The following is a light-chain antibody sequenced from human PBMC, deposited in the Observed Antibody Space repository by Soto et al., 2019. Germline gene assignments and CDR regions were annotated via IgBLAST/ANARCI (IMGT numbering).Light chain of an antibody. J-gene: IGKJ4*01. CDR2: DAS. CDR1: QSVRSY. CDR3: PQRSNWPLT. V-gene: IGKV3-11*01. Sequence: LTQSPATLSLSPGERATLSCRSSQSVRSYLAWYQQKIGQAPRLLIYDASNRATGIPARFSGSGSGTDFPLTISSLEPEDFAVYYCPQRSNWPLTFGGGTKVEIK.